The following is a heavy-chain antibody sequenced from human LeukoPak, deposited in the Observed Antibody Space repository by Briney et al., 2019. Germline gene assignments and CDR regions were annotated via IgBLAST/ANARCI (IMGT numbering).Heavy chain of an antibody. CDR1: GFTFSSYG. J-gene: IGHJ4*02. D-gene: IGHD5-18*01. Sequence: PGGSLRLSCAASGFTFSSYGMHWVRQAPGKGLEWVAVISYDGSNKYYADSVKGRFTISRDNSKNTLYLQMNSLRAEDTAVYYCAKVRGYSYGQFFDYWGQGTLVTVFS. CDR3: AKVRGYSYGQFFDY. CDR2: ISYDGSNK. V-gene: IGHV3-30*18.